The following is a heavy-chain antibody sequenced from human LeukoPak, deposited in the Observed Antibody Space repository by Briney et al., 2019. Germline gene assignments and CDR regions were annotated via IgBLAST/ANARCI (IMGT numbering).Heavy chain of an antibody. V-gene: IGHV3-73*01. CDR1: GFTFSSYT. Sequence: GGSLRLSCAASGFTFSSYTMNWVRQAPGKGLEWVGRIRSKANSYATAYAASVTGRFTISRDDSKNTAYLQMNSLKTEDTAVYYCTRLPDDYWGQGTLVTVSS. J-gene: IGHJ4*02. CDR3: TRLPDDY. CDR2: IRSKANSYAT.